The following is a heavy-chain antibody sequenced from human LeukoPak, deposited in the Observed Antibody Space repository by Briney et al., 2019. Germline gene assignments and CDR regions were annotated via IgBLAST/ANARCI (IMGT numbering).Heavy chain of an antibody. CDR1: GFTFSSYA. CDR2: ISGSGGST. Sequence: GGSLRLSCAASGFTFSSYAMSWVRQAPGKGLEWVSAISGSGGSTHYADSVKGRFTISRDNSKNTLYLQMNSLRAEDTAVYYCAKCNSEDYYGSYWGQGTLVTVSS. CDR3: AKCNSEDYYGSY. D-gene: IGHD3-10*01. J-gene: IGHJ4*02. V-gene: IGHV3-23*01.